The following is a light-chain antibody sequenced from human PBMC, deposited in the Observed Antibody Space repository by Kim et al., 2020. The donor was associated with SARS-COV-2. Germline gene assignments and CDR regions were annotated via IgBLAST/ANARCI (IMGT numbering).Light chain of an antibody. Sequence: SQGDRARHSCRASQSVSSSYLAWYQQKPGQAPRLLIYGASSRAPGIPDRFSGSGSGTDFTLTISRLETEDFAVYYCQQYGSSGLTFGGGTKVDIK. CDR3: QQYGSSGLT. J-gene: IGKJ4*01. CDR1: QSVSSSY. CDR2: GAS. V-gene: IGKV3-20*01.